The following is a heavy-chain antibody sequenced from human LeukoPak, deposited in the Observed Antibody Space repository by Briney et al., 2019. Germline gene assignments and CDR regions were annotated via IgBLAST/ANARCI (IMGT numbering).Heavy chain of an antibody. Sequence: PSETLSLTCAVYGGSFSGYYWSWIRQPPGKGLEWIGEINHSGSTNYNPSLKSRVTISVDTSKNQFSLKLSSVTAADTAVYYCARQIRGYDSSGYYYVHYYYYYMDVWGKGTTVTVSS. CDR1: GGSFSGYY. V-gene: IGHV4-34*01. CDR3: ARQIRGYDSSGYYYVHYYYYYMDV. CDR2: INHSGST. J-gene: IGHJ6*03. D-gene: IGHD3-22*01.